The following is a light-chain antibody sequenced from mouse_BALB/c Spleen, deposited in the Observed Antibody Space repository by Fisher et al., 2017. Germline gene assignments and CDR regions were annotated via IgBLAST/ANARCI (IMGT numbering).Light chain of an antibody. Sequence: IVLTQTPAIMSASPGEKVTMTCSASSSISYMYWYQQKPRSSPKPWIYLTSNLASGVPARFSGSGSGTSYSLTISRMEAEDAATYYCQQRSSYPFTFGSGTKLEIK. CDR2: LTS. CDR3: QQRSSYPFT. V-gene: IGKV4-68*01. CDR1: SSISY. J-gene: IGKJ4*01.